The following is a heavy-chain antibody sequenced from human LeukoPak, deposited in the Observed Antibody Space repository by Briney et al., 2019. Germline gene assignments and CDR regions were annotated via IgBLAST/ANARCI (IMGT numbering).Heavy chain of an antibody. CDR2: IKSKTAGGTI. D-gene: IGHD1-26*01. J-gene: IGHJ4*02. CDR3: TTGESMVGTTIHIRWAD. CDR1: GCTFSNAW. Sequence: GGSLRLSCAASGCTFSNAWMTWVRQAPGKGLEWVGRIKSKTAGGTIDYAAPVKGRFTISRDDSKNTLYLQMNSLKTEDTAVYYCTTGESMVGTTIHIRWADWGQGTLVTVSS. V-gene: IGHV3-15*01.